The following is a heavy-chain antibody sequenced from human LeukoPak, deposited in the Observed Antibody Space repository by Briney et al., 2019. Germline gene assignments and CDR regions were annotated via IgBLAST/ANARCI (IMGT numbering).Heavy chain of an antibody. J-gene: IGHJ4*02. D-gene: IGHD6-6*01. V-gene: IGHV3-64*01. CDR1: GFTFSSYA. CDR2: ISSNEGST. Sequence: GGSLRLSCAASGFTFSSYAMHWVRQAPGKGLEYVSAISSNEGSTYYANSVKGRFTISRDNSKNTLYLQMGSLRAEDMAVYYCARVAARPRSYYFDYWGQGTLVTVSS. CDR3: ARVAARPRSYYFDY.